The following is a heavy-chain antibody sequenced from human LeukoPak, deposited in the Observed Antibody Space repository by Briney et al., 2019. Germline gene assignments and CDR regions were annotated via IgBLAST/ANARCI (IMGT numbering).Heavy chain of an antibody. CDR3: ARDGGCSSTSCPYYYYGMDV. J-gene: IGHJ6*02. CDR2: IYTSGST. V-gene: IGHV4-4*07. D-gene: IGHD2-2*01. Sequence: PSKTLSLTCTVSGGSISSYYWSWIRQPAGKGLEWIGRIYTSGSTNYNPSLKSRVTMSVDTSKNQFSLKLSSVTAADTAVYYCARDGGCSSTSCPYYYYGMDVWGQGTKVTVSS. CDR1: GGSISSYY.